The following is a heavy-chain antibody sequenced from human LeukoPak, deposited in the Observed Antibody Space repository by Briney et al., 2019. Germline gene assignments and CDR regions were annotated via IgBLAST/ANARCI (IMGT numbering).Heavy chain of an antibody. CDR1: GFTVSSNY. J-gene: IGHJ6*02. CDR3: ARVHHYYYYGMDV. V-gene: IGHV3-53*01. Sequence: GGSLRLSCAASGFTVSSNYMSWVRQAPGKGLEWVSVIYSGGSTYYADSVKGRFTISRDNSKNTLYLQMNSLRAEDTAVYYCARVHHYYYYGMDVWGQGTTVTVSS. CDR2: IYSGGST.